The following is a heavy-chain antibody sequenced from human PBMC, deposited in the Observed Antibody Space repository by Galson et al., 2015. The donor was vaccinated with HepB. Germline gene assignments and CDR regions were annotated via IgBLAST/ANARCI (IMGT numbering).Heavy chain of an antibody. J-gene: IGHJ4*02. CDR1: GFTFSDYY. D-gene: IGHD3-22*01. Sequence: SLRLSCAASGFTFSDYYMSWIRQAPGKGLEWVSYISSSSSYTNYADSVKGRFTISRDNAKNSLYLQMNSLRAEDTAVYYCAKTPIRVDYYDSSGQYYFDYWGQGTLVTVSS. CDR2: ISSSSSYT. V-gene: IGHV3-11*06. CDR3: AKTPIRVDYYDSSGQYYFDY.